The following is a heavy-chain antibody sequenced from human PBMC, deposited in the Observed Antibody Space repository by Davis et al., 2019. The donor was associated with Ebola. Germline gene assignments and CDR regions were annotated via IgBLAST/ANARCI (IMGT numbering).Heavy chain of an antibody. V-gene: IGHV3-53*01. CDR1: GFTVSSNY. Sequence: GESLKISCAASGFTVSSNYMSWVRQAPGKGLEWVSVIYSGGSTYYADSVKGRFTISRDNSKNTLYLQMNSLRAEDTAVYYCARRGIIWFGELSLDYYYYYGMDVWGQGTTVTVSS. CDR3: ARRGIIWFGELSLDYYYYYGMDV. CDR2: IYSGGST. D-gene: IGHD3-10*01. J-gene: IGHJ6*02.